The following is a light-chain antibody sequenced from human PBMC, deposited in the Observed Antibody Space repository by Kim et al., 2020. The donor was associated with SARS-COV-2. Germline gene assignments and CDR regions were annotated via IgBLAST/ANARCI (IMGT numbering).Light chain of an antibody. CDR3: QVWDSSSDHVV. Sequence: PGRTARITCGGTNIGLKSVHWYQQKHGQAPVLVIYYDSDRPSGIPERFSGSNAGNTATLTISRVEAGDEADYYCQVWDSSSDHVVFGGGTQLTVL. V-gene: IGLV3-21*04. CDR2: YDS. CDR1: NIGLKS. J-gene: IGLJ2*01.